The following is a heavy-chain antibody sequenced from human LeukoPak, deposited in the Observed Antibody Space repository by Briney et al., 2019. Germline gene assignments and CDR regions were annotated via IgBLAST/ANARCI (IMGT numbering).Heavy chain of an antibody. J-gene: IGHJ4*02. CDR3: ARVGVAAAGY. CDR1: GGTFSSYA. V-gene: IGHV1-8*02. Sequence: GASVKVSCKASGGTFSSYAISWVRQAPGQGLEWMGWMNPNSGNTGYAQKFQGRVTMTRNTSISTAYMELSSLRSEDTAVYYCARVGVAAAGYWGQGTLVTVSS. CDR2: MNPNSGNT. D-gene: IGHD6-13*01.